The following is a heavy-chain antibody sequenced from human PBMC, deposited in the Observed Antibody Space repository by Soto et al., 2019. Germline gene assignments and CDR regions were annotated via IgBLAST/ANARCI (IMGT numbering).Heavy chain of an antibody. CDR1: GFTFSSYA. J-gene: IGHJ4*02. D-gene: IGHD6-13*01. CDR2: ISGSGGST. Sequence: GGSLRLSCAASGFTFSSYAMSWVRQAPGKGLEWVSAISGSGGSTYYADSVKGRFSISRDNSKNTLYLQMNSLRAEDTAVYYCAKDHDSSSWYYFDYWGQGTLVTVSS. V-gene: IGHV3-23*01. CDR3: AKDHDSSSWYYFDY.